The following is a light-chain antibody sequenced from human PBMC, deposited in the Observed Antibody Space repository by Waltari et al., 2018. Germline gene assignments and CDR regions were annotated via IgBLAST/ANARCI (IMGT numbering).Light chain of an antibody. CDR3: CSYVGSSYV. V-gene: IGLV2-23*02. J-gene: IGLJ1*01. Sequence: QSALTQPASVSGSPGQSITISCTGTSSDIGSYNLVSWYQQHPGKAPKLMIYEVSKRPSGVSTRFSGSKSGNTASLTISGLQAEYEADYYCCSYVGSSYVFGIGTKVTVL. CDR2: EVS. CDR1: SSDIGSYNL.